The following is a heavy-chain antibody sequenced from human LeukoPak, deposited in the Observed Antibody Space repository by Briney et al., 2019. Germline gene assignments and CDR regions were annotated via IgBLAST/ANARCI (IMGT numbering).Heavy chain of an antibody. Sequence: SETLSLTCAVYGGSFSGYYWSWIRQPPGKGLERIGEINHSGSTNYNPSLKSRVTISVDTSKNQFSLKLSSVTAADTAVYYCASNRLVVGASIDYWGQGTLVTVSS. D-gene: IGHD2-15*01. CDR1: GGSFSGYY. V-gene: IGHV4-34*01. J-gene: IGHJ4*02. CDR3: ASNRLVVGASIDY. CDR2: INHSGST.